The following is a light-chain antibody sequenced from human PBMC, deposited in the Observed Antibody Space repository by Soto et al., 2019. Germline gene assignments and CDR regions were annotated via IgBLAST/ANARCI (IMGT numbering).Light chain of an antibody. V-gene: IGLV2-14*01. CDR2: EVS. CDR3: TSYSRYRVLV. J-gene: IGLJ3*02. Sequence: QSVLTQPASVSGSLGQSITISCTGTSSDIGGYKYVSWYQQHPGKAPKLIIFEVSNRPSGVSDRFSGSNSGNTASLTISGLQAEDVADYYCTSYSRYRVLVFGGGTKVTVL. CDR1: SSDIGGYKY.